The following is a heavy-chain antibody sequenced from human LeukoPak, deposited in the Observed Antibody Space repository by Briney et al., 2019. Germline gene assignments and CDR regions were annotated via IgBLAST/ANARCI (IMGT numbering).Heavy chain of an antibody. D-gene: IGHD2/OR15-2a*01. V-gene: IGHV4-39*01. CDR3: ARRGITYSTSFFDY. CDR2: IFYSGRS. Sequence: PSETLSHTCTVSGASIRGGKAFWGWIRQPPGKGLEWIRSIFYSGRSYYNPSLKSRATISVDTPRNEFSLRVTSVTAADTAVYYCARRGITYSTSFFDYWGQRTRVTVSS. J-gene: IGHJ4*02. CDR1: GASIRGGKAF.